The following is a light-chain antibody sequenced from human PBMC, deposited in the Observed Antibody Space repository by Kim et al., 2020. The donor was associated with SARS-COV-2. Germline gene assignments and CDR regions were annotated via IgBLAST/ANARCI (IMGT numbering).Light chain of an antibody. CDR1: TGAATSYYY. J-gene: IGLJ2*01. V-gene: IGLV7-43*01. Sequence: GGTVPITWSSSTGAATSYYYPTWFQQKPGQAPMPLIYGTSNQPSWTPARFSGSLLGGTAALTLSGVQPEDEAEYYCLLYYANAQGVFGGGTQLTVL. CDR2: GTS. CDR3: LLYYANAQGV.